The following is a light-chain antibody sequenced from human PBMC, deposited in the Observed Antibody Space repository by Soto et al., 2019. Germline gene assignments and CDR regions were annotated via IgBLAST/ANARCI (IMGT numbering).Light chain of an antibody. CDR3: RQYGSSLYT. Sequence: EIVLTQSPGTLSLSPGERATLSCRASQSVSSSYLAWYQQKPGQAPRLLIYGASSRATGIPDRFSGSGSGTDFTLTISRREPEDFSVFYCRQYGSSLYTFGQGTKLESK. V-gene: IGKV3-20*01. CDR1: QSVSSSY. CDR2: GAS. J-gene: IGKJ2*01.